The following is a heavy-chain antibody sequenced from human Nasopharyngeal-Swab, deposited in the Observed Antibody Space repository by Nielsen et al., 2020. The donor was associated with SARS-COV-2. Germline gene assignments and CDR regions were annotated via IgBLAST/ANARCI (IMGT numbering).Heavy chain of an antibody. D-gene: IGHD2-15*01. CDR3: ARGGDPREVVAATDCFDP. J-gene: IGHJ5*02. CDR2: INPGGGSA. Sequence: WVRQAPGQGLEWMGIINPGGGSARYSQNFQGRVTMTRDTSTSTVYMELSSPRSEDTAVYYCARGGDPREVVAATDCFDPWGQGTPVTVSS. V-gene: IGHV1-46*01.